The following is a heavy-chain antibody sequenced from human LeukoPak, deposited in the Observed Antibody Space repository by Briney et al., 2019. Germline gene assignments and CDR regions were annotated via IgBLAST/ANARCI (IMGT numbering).Heavy chain of an antibody. V-gene: IGHV4-38-2*02. Sequence: SETLSLTCTLSGYSISSGYYWGWIRQPPGKGLELIGSMYHSGSTYYNPSLKSRVTISVDTSKNQFSLKLSSVTAADTAVYYCAGICGVAATPFDYWGQGTLVTVSS. CDR3: AGICGVAATPFDY. J-gene: IGHJ4*02. D-gene: IGHD2-15*01. CDR2: MYHSGST. CDR1: GYSISSGYY.